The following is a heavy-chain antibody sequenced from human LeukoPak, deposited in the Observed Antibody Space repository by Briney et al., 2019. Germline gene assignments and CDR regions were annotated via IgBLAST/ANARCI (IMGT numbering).Heavy chain of an antibody. J-gene: IGHJ4*02. Sequence: SETLSLTCAVYGGSFSGYYWSWIRQPPGKGLEWIGEINHSGSTNYNPSLKSRVTISVDTSKNQFSLKLSSVTAADTAVYYYASSSRKYCSSTSCYIFAVDYWGQGTLVTVSS. CDR2: INHSGST. V-gene: IGHV4-34*01. D-gene: IGHD2-2*02. CDR1: GGSFSGYY. CDR3: ASSSRKYCSSTSCYIFAVDY.